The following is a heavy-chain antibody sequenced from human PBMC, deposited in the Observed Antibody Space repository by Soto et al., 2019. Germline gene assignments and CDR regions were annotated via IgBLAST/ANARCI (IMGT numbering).Heavy chain of an antibody. CDR1: GFTFSSYG. Sequence: QVQLVESGGGVVQPGRSLRLSCAASGFTFSSYGMHWVRQAPGKGLERVAVISYDGSNKYYADSVKGRFTISRDNSKNTLYLQMNRLRAEDTAVYYCAKDHGYFYYGMHVSGQGTTVTVSS. D-gene: IGHD6-13*01. CDR2: ISYDGSNK. CDR3: AKDHGYFYYGMHV. J-gene: IGHJ6*02. V-gene: IGHV3-30*18.